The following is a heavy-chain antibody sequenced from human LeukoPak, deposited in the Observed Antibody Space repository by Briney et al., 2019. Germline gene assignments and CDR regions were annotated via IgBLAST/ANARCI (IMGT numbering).Heavy chain of an antibody. V-gene: IGHV1-2*02. J-gene: IGHJ4*02. CDR2: INPNSGGT. CDR3: AKHDFWSGYSIGGGFDY. CDR1: GYTFTGYY. Sequence: ASVKVSCKASGYTFTGYYMHWVRQAPGQGLEWMGWINPNSGGTNYAQKLQGRVTMTTDTSTSTAYMELRSLRSDDTAVYYCAKHDFWSGYSIGGGFDYWGQGTLVTVSS. D-gene: IGHD3-3*01.